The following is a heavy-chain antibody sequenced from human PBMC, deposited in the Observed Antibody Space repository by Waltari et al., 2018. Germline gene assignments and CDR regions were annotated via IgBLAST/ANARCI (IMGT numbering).Heavy chain of an antibody. D-gene: IGHD3-10*01. Sequence: QVQLVESXGGVVQPGRSLRLSCXASGXTFSSYXMHWVRQAPGKGREWVAVISHDGSSXKYVDSVKGRFTXSRXNDXXXLXLQVTSLXXXDTAXYYCAKDRYGXGGYSDSXGQGTLVTVXS. J-gene: IGHJ4*02. CDR1: GXTFSSYX. CDR2: ISHDGSSX. V-gene: IGHV3-30*18. CDR3: AKDRYGXGGYSDS.